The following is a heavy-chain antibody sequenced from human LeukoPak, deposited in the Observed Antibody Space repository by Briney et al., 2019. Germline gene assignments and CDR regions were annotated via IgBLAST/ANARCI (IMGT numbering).Heavy chain of an antibody. CDR2: IIPILGIA. CDR1: GGTFSSYA. V-gene: IGHV1-69*04. D-gene: IGHD2-2*01. Sequence: PGASVKVSCKASGGTFSSYAISWVRQAPGQGLEWMGRIIPILGIANYAQKFQGRVTITADKSTSTAFMELSSLRSEDTAVYYCARDCWGSSSTSCYSNFDYWGQGTLVTVSS. CDR3: ARDCWGSSSTSCYSNFDY. J-gene: IGHJ4*02.